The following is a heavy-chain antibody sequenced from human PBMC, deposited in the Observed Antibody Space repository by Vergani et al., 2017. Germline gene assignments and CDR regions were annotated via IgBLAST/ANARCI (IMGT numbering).Heavy chain of an antibody. D-gene: IGHD5-12*01. V-gene: IGHV3-74*01. CDR1: GFTLSSYW. CDR3: ARDPRRYGGYGGGTTLDY. Sequence: EVQLVESGGGLVQPGGSLRLSCAASGFTLSSYWMHWVRQAPGKGLVWVSRINSDGSSTSYADSVKGRFTISGDNAKNTLYLQMNSLRAEETAVYYCARDPRRYGGYGGGTTLDYWGQGTLVTVSS. CDR2: INSDGSST. J-gene: IGHJ4*02.